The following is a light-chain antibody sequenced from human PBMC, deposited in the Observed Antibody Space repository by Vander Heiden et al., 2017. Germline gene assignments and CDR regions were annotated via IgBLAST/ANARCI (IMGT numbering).Light chain of an antibody. CDR2: DVS. Sequence: QSALTQPAPESGSPGPPLTISCTGTSSDIGAYNFVSWYQQHPGKAPRLIIYDVSNRPSGVSSRFSGSKSANTASLTISGLQSDDEADYYCTAYTTSGTLLFGTGTEVTVL. CDR1: SSDIGAYNF. CDR3: TAYTTSGTLL. J-gene: IGLJ1*01. V-gene: IGLV2-14*03.